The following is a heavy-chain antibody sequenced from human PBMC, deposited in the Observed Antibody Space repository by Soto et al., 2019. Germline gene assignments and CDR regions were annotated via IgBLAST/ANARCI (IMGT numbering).Heavy chain of an antibody. CDR3: AREDVVVAALDY. Sequence: QVQLVQSGAEVKKPGASVKVSCKASGYTFTSYGISWVRQAPGQGLEWMGWISAYNGNTNSAQKLQGRVTMTTDTSTSTVYMELRRRRSDDTAVYYCAREDVVVAALDYWGQGTLVTVSS. CDR2: ISAYNGNT. V-gene: IGHV1-18*01. CDR1: GYTFTSYG. D-gene: IGHD2-15*01. J-gene: IGHJ4*02.